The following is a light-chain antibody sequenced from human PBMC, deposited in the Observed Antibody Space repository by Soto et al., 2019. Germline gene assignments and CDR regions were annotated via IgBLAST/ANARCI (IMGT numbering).Light chain of an antibody. Sequence: VLTQSPGTLSLSPGGSATLACRSRQSGISTSLAWDHHKPGQAPMLLIYGASTRATGIPDRSSGSGSGTDFTLTISRLEPEDFAVYYCQQYGSSRITFGQGTGLKIK. J-gene: IGKJ5*01. CDR2: GAS. V-gene: IGKV3-20*01. CDR1: QSGISTS. CDR3: QQYGSSRIT.